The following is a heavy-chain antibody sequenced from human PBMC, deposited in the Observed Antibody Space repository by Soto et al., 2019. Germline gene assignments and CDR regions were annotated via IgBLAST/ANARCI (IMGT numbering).Heavy chain of an antibody. CDR2: IWYDGSNK. D-gene: IGHD3-9*01. CDR1: GFTFSSYG. V-gene: IGHV3-33*01. CDR3: ARVPILAGYLPYYYGMDV. J-gene: IGHJ6*02. Sequence: QVQLVESGGGVVQPGRSLRLSCAASGFTFSSYGMHWVRQAPGKGLEWVAVIWYDGSNKYYADSVKGRFTISRDNSKNPQYQQMNSLGAEDTAFYYWARVPILAGYLPYYYGMDVWGQGTTGTVSS.